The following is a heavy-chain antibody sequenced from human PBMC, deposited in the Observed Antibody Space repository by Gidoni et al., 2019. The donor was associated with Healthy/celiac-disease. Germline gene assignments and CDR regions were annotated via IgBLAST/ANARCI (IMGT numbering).Heavy chain of an antibody. CDR1: GFTLSDYY. J-gene: IGHJ4*02. CDR2: ISSSSSYT. V-gene: IGHV3-11*05. D-gene: IGHD3-3*01. CDR3: ARVGGDYDFWTVDY. Sequence: QVQLVESGGGLVKPGGSLRLYCAASGFTLSDYYMSWIRQAPGKGLEWVSYISSSSSYTNYADSVKGRFTISRDNAKNSLYLQMNSLRAEDTAVYYCARVGGDYDFWTVDYWGQGTLVTVSS.